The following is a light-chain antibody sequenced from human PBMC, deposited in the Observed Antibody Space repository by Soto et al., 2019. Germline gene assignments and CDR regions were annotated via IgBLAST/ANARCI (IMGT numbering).Light chain of an antibody. J-gene: IGKJ1*01. CDR1: QSLLHSDGNTY. CDR3: MQGTHWPPWT. CDR2: KVS. V-gene: IGKV2-30*02. Sequence: EVVLTQSPLSLSVTVGQTASISCRSSQSLLHSDGNTYLTWFHQRPGQSPRRLIYKVSRRDSGVPDRISGSGSGTDFTLEISRLEAEDVGIYYCMQGTHWPPWTFGQGTKVEIK.